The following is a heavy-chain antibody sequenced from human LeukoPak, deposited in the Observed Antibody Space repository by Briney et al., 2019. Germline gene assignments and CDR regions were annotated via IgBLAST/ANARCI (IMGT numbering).Heavy chain of an antibody. J-gene: IGHJ5*01. CDR2: IFHSGST. V-gene: IGHV4-38-2*01. CDR3: ARTSSVDTALVGVHWFDP. D-gene: IGHD5-18*01. CDR1: GDSITSGYY. Sequence: PSETLSLTCAVSGDSITSGYYWAWIRQPPGKGLEWIGSIFHSGSTYLNPSLRSRVTISLNTSKNHFSLILSSTTAADAAVYYCARTSSVDTALVGVHWFDPWGQGTLVTVSS.